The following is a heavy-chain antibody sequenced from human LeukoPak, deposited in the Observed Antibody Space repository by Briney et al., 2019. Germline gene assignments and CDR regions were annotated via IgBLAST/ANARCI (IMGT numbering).Heavy chain of an antibody. CDR1: GYTFTSYG. Sequence: ASVKVSCKASGYTFTSYGISWVRQAPGQGLEWMGWISAYNGNTNYAQKLQGRVTMTTDTPTSTAYMELRSLRSDDTAVYYCARDIAAAGPYYFDYWGQGALVTVSS. D-gene: IGHD6-13*01. CDR3: ARDIAAAGPYYFDY. CDR2: ISAYNGNT. J-gene: IGHJ4*02. V-gene: IGHV1-18*01.